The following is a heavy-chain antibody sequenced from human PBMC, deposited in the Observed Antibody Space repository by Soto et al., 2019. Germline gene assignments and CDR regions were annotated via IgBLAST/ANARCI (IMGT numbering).Heavy chain of an antibody. J-gene: IGHJ6*02. CDR3: SRDSSTSYGDYYYGMDV. CDR1: GFTSGDYA. Sequence: PGGSLRLSCTGSGFTSGDYAMSWVRQAPGKGLEWVGFIRSKAYGGTTEYAASVRGRFTISRDGSKSIAYLQMNSLKTEDTAVYYCSRDSSTSYGDYYYGMDVWGQGTTVTVSS. CDR2: IRSKAYGGTT. D-gene: IGHD4-17*01. V-gene: IGHV3-49*04.